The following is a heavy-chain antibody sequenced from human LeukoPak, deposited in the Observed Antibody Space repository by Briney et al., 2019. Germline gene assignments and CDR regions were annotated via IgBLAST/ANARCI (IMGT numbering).Heavy chain of an antibody. J-gene: IGHJ4*02. CDR1: GFTFDDYA. CDR3: AKDIRSYGSGTYLDH. D-gene: IGHD3-10*01. Sequence: GRSLRLSCAASGFTFDDYAMHWVRQAPGKGLEWVSSISWNSGSIGHADSVKGRFTISRDNAKNSLYLQMNSLRAEDLAVYYCAKDIRSYGSGTYLDHWGQGSLVTVSS. V-gene: IGHV3-9*03. CDR2: ISWNSGSI.